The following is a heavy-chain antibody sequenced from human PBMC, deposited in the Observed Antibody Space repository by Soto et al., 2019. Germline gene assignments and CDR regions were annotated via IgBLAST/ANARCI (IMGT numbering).Heavy chain of an antibody. Sequence: ASVKVSCKASGYTFTGYYMHWVRQAPGQGLEWMGWINPNSGGTNYAQKFQGRVTMTRDTSISTAYMELSRLRSDDTAVYYCARGSYDSSGALNWFDPWGLGTLVTVSS. V-gene: IGHV1-2*02. CDR2: INPNSGGT. CDR3: ARGSYDSSGALNWFDP. CDR1: GYTFTGYY. D-gene: IGHD3-22*01. J-gene: IGHJ5*02.